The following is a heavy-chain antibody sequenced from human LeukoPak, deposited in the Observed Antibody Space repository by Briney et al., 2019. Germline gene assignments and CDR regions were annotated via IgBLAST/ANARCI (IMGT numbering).Heavy chain of an antibody. CDR3: ARDGDTVLTRGYYYYMDV. V-gene: IGHV3-21*01. J-gene: IGHJ6*03. D-gene: IGHD4-23*01. CDR1: GFTFSSYT. CDR2: ITSSSSYI. Sequence: GGSLRLSGAASGFTFSSYTMNWVRQAPGKGPKWVSSITSSSSYIDYADSVKGRFTISRDNARNSLYLQMNSLRAEDTALYYCARDGDTVLTRGYYYYMDVWGKGTTVTVSS.